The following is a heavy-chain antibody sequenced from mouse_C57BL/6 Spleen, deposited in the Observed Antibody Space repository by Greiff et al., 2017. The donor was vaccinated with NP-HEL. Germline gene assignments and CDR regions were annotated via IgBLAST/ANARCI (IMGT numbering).Heavy chain of an antibody. CDR3: ARRVYYDYDGVNYFDY. Sequence: QVQLQQSGPELVKPGASVKISCKASGYTFTDYYINWVKQRPGQGLEWIGWIYPGSGNTKYNEKFKGKATLTVDTSSSTAYMQLSSLTSEDAAVYFCARRVYYDYDGVNYFDYWGQGTTLTVSS. CDR2: IYPGSGNT. J-gene: IGHJ2*01. V-gene: IGHV1-84*01. CDR1: GYTFTDYY. D-gene: IGHD2-4*01.